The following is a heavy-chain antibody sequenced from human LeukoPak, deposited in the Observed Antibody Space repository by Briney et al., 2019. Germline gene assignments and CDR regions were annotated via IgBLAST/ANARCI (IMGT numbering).Heavy chain of an antibody. V-gene: IGHV1-46*01. CDR3: ATSDSTTGNWFDR. CDR2: INPTTGGA. CDR1: GDTFSRYY. J-gene: IGHJ5*02. D-gene: IGHD1-1*01. Sequence: ASVTVSCTASGDTFSRYYFHWVRQAPGQGLDWMGIINPTTGGANYAQKFQGRVAMTRDTSTSTVYMELSSLTSGDTAVYYCATSDSTTGNWFDRWGQGTRVSVSS.